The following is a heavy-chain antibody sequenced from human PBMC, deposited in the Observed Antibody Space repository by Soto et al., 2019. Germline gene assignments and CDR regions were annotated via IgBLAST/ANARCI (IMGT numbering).Heavy chain of an antibody. V-gene: IGHV1-3*01. CDR3: AKIWTGYYYFDY. D-gene: IGHD3-9*01. CDR2: INAGSGDT. Sequence: ASVKVSCKTSGFTFTKHTVHWVRQAPGQRLEWLGWINAGSGDTKYSQKLRDRVTIARDTSASTVFLELNSLESGDTALYYCAKIWTGYYYFDYWGQGTLVTVS. J-gene: IGHJ4*01. CDR1: GFTFTKHT.